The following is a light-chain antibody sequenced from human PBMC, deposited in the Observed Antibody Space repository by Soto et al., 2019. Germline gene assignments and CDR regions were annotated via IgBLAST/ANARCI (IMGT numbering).Light chain of an antibody. CDR3: AAWDDSLSVVV. CDR1: SSNIGSNS. Sequence: QLVLTQPPSASGTPGQRVTISCSGGSSNIGSNSVYWYQQLPGTAPKLLISRNNQRPSGVPDRFSGSKSGTSASLAISGLRSEDEADYYCAAWDDSLSVVVFGGGTKLTVL. V-gene: IGLV1-47*01. CDR2: RNN. J-gene: IGLJ2*01.